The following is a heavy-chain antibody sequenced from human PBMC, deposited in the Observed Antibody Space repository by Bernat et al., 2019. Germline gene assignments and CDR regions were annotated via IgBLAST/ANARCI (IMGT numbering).Heavy chain of an antibody. J-gene: IGHJ4*02. Sequence: VQLVDSGGGVVQPGTSLRLSCAASGFAFSSYAMHWVRQAPGKGLEWVAVISYDANNKNYAASVKGRFTISRDNSNNTLYLQMNSLRAEDTAVYYCARDWATVTTDPYYFDYWGQGTLVTVSS. V-gene: IGHV3-30*01. CDR3: ARDWATVTTDPYYFDY. D-gene: IGHD4-17*01. CDR2: ISYDANNK. CDR1: GFAFSSYA.